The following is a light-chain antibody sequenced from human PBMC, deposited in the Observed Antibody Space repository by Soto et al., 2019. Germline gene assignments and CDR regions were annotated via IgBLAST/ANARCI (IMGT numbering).Light chain of an antibody. J-gene: IGKJ1*01. CDR3: QQYGSLVT. CDR2: GAS. V-gene: IGKV3-20*01. Sequence: IVMPQSPATLSVSPGERATLSCRASQSVTSGYLGWYQQKPGQAPRLLIDGASSRATGIPDRFSGSGSGTDFTLTISRLEPEDLAVYYCQQYGSLVTFGQGTKVDIK. CDR1: QSVTSGY.